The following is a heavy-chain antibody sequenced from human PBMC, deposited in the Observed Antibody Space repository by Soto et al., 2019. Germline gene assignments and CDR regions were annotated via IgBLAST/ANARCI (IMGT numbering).Heavy chain of an antibody. J-gene: IGHJ1*01. CDR1: GRIFSSFP. CDR3: ARVGSRDAYNYVLDH. V-gene: IGHV1-69*06. Sequence: QVQVVQSGAEVKKPGSSVKISCKASGRIFSSFPTSWVRQVPGQGLEWMGGVISASGSVTYAPKFQGRVTITAVNSAGTGYVELTSLTSEDTAIYYCARVGSRDAYNYVLDHWGPGTMVTVSS. D-gene: IGHD5-18*01. CDR2: VISASGSV.